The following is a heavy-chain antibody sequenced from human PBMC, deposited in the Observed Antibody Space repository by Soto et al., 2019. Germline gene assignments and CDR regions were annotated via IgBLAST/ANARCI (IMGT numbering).Heavy chain of an antibody. V-gene: IGHV3-53*01. D-gene: IGHD6-19*01. Sequence: PGGSLRLSCAPSGFTVHGNYMTWVRQASGKGLEWVSVVFSGGSTYYADSVKGRFTISRDNSKNTLYLQMNSLRAEDTAVYYCAKDLVQQWLVGDAFDIWGQGTMVTVSS. CDR3: AKDLVQQWLVGDAFDI. CDR1: GFTVHGNY. J-gene: IGHJ3*02. CDR2: VFSGGST.